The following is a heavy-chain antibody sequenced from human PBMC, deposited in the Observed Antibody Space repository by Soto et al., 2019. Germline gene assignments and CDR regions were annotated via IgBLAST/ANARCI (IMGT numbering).Heavy chain of an antibody. CDR3: ARVPRNFYYNGMDV. V-gene: IGHV3-48*03. CDR2: ISSSGSTK. CDR1: GFTFSSYE. J-gene: IGHJ6*02. Sequence: LRLSCEGSGFTFSSYEMNWVRQAPGKGLEWVSYISSSGSTKNYADSVKGRFTISRDNVKNSLYLQMNSLRAEDTAVYYCARVPRNFYYNGMDVWGQGTTVTVSS.